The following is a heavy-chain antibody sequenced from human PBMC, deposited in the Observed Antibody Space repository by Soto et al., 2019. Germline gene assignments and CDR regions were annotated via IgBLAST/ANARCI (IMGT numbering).Heavy chain of an antibody. CDR2: ISYDGSHK. D-gene: IGHD5-18*01. Sequence: QVQLVESGGAVVQPGKSLRLSCAASGFTFNTYGMYWVRQAPGKGLEWVAAISYDGSHKYHADSVKGRFSISRDNSKNTLYLQINSLRVEDTAVYYCAKDIVRYTYGACDYWGQGALVTVSS. J-gene: IGHJ4*02. CDR3: AKDIVRYTYGACDY. CDR1: GFTFNTYG. V-gene: IGHV3-30*18.